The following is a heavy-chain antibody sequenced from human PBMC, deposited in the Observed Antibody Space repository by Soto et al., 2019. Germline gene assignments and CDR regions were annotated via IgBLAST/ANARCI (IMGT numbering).Heavy chain of an antibody. D-gene: IGHD3-10*01. CDR2: IYYSGST. V-gene: IGHV4-59*01. CDR3: ARDRSSVGDWWFDP. Sequence: SETLSLTCTVSGGSISSYYWSWIRQPPGKGLEWIGYIYYSGSTNYNPSLKSRVTISVDTSKNQFSLKLSSVTAADTAVYYCARDRSSVGDWWFDPWGQGTLVTV. J-gene: IGHJ5*02. CDR1: GGSISSYY.